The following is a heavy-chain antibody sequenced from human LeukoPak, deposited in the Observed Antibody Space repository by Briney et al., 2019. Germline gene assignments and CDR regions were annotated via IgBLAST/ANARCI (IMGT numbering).Heavy chain of an antibody. CDR2: IDPDGSET. V-gene: IGHV3-7*01. CDR3: AREDYGSGWTGWFDP. J-gene: IGHJ5*02. D-gene: IGHD6-19*01. Sequence: GGSLRLSCAASGFSFSNYRMSWVRQAPGKGLEWVANIDPDGSETQYVGSVKGRFTISRDNAENSLYLQMNSLRAEDTAIYFCAREDYGSGWTGWFDPWGQGTLVTVSS. CDR1: GFSFSNYR.